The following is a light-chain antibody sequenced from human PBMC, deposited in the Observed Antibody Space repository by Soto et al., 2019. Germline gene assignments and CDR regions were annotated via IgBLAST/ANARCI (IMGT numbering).Light chain of an antibody. V-gene: IGKV1-5*03. CDR3: QQYNNWPPWT. CDR2: KAS. J-gene: IGKJ1*01. CDR1: QSISSW. Sequence: DIQMPKSPSTVSASVGARVTITCRASQSISSWLAWYQQKPGKAPKLLIYKASILESGVPSRFSGSGFGTGFTLTISSLQSEDLAVYYCQQYNNWPPWTVGQGTKVDIK.